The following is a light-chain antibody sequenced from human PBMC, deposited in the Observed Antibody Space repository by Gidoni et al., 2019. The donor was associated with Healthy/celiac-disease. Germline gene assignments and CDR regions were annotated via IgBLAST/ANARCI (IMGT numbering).Light chain of an antibody. CDR3: QQYGSSPRT. V-gene: IGKV3-20*01. Sequence: EIVLTQSPGTLSFAPGERATLSCRASPSVSSRYLAWYQQKPGQAPRLLISGASSRATGIPDRFSGSGSGTDFTLTISRLEPEDFAVYYCQQYGSSPRTLGQGTKVEIK. CDR2: GAS. CDR1: PSVSSRY. J-gene: IGKJ1*01.